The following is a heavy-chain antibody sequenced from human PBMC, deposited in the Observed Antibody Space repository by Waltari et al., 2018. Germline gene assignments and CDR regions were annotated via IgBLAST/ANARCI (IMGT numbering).Heavy chain of an antibody. Sequence: EVQLVESGGGLVQPGGSLRLSCAASGFAFSSYWMSWVRQAPGKGLEWVANIKQDGSEKYYVDSVKGRFTIARDNAKNSLYLQMNSLRAEDTAVYYCARADSVAGIGFDYWGQGTLVIVSS. V-gene: IGHV3-7*04. CDR3: ARADSVAGIGFDY. D-gene: IGHD6-19*01. CDR2: IKQDGSEK. J-gene: IGHJ4*02. CDR1: GFAFSSYW.